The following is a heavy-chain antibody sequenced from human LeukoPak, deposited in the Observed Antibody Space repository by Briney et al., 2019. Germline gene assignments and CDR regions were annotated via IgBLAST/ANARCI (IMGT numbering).Heavy chain of an antibody. Sequence: TSETLSLTCTVSGGSISSYYWSWIRQPPGKGLEWIGYIYYSGSTNYNPSLKSRVTISVDTSKNQFSLKLSSVTAADTAVYYCARDDYGDYGFDPWGQGTLVTVSS. V-gene: IGHV4-59*01. D-gene: IGHD4-17*01. CDR1: GGSISSYY. CDR3: ARDDYGDYGFDP. J-gene: IGHJ5*02. CDR2: IYYSGST.